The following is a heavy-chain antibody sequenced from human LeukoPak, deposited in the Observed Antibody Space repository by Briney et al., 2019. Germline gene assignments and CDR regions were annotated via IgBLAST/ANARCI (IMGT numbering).Heavy chain of an antibody. Sequence: GGSLRLSCLVSGFSCSDYAMSWVRRAPGKGLEWVSAITCSGQTKYYTDSVKGRFTMSRDNYKNTLYLQMNSLRDEDTAEYFCAKESLVVIESYFDNWGQGTLVLVSS. J-gene: IGHJ4*02. D-gene: IGHD3-22*01. CDR2: ITCSGQTK. CDR1: GFSCSDYA. V-gene: IGHV3-23*01. CDR3: AKESLVVIESYFDN.